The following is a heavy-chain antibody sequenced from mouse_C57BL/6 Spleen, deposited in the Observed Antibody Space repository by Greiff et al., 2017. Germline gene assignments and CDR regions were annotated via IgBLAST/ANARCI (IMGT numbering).Heavy chain of an antibody. J-gene: IGHJ3*01. Sequence: EVQVVESGPGLVKPSQSLSLTCSVTGYSITSGYYWNWIRQFPGNKLEWMGYISYDGSNNYNPSLKNRISITRDTSKNQFFLKLNSVTTEDTATYYCARDGFLYDGYYGFAYWGQGTLVTVSA. V-gene: IGHV3-6*01. D-gene: IGHD2-3*01. CDR3: ARDGFLYDGYYGFAY. CDR2: ISYDGSN. CDR1: GYSITSGYY.